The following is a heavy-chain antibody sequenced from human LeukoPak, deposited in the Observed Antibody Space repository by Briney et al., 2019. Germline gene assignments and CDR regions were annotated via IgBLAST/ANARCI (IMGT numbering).Heavy chain of an antibody. V-gene: IGHV3-23*01. D-gene: IGHD2-15*01. Sequence: HPGGSLRLSCAASGFTFSSYAMSWVRQAPGKGLEWVSVISGSGLSTYYADSVKGRFTISRGNSKNTLYLQMDSLRAEDTAVYYCARVDGDCSGGSCHTRYYFDYWGQGTLVTVSS. CDR3: ARVDGDCSGGSCHTRYYFDY. J-gene: IGHJ4*02. CDR1: GFTFSSYA. CDR2: ISGSGLST.